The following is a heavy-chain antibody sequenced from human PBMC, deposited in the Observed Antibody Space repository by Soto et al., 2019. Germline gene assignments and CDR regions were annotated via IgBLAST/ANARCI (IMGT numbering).Heavy chain of an antibody. CDR3: AGDSGRSDYAFDF. D-gene: IGHD4-17*01. J-gene: IGHJ4*02. CDR2: IIPILGRA. Sequence: QVQLVQSGAEVKKPGSSVTVSCKASGGPVSSYTLSWVRQAPGQGLEWMGRIIPILGRASYAGKFQGRVTITANKSTSTAYIDLSSLKSEDTALYFCAGDSGRSDYAFDFWGQGTLVTVSS. V-gene: IGHV1-69*08. CDR1: GGPVSSYT.